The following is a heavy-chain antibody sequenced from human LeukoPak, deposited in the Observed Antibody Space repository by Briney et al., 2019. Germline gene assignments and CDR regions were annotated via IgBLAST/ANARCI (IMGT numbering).Heavy chain of an antibody. CDR1: GGSISSYY. CDR3: ARDEGANFFDY. V-gene: IGHV4-59*01. CDR2: IYYSGST. J-gene: IGHJ4*02. Sequence: PSETLSLTCTVSGGSISSYYWSWIRQPPGKGLEWIGYIYYSGSTNYNPSLKSRVTISVDTPNNQFSLELSSVTAADTAVYYCARDEGANFFDYWGQGTLVTVSS. D-gene: IGHD1-26*01.